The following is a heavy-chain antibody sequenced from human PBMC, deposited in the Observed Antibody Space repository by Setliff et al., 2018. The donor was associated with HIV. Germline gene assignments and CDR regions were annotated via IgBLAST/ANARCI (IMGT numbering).Heavy chain of an antibody. V-gene: IGHV4-39*07. CDR2: IYYDGST. CDR3: ARGTYYNGGHLPLDS. CDR1: GGSISSSSYY. Sequence: SETLSLTCSVSGGSISSSSYYWGWIRQPPGKGLEWIGTIYYDGSTYYNPSLKSRVTISIDMSKRQFFLKLSSATAADTAFYYCARGTYYNGGHLPLDSWGQGALVTVSS. J-gene: IGHJ4*02. D-gene: IGHD2-8*01.